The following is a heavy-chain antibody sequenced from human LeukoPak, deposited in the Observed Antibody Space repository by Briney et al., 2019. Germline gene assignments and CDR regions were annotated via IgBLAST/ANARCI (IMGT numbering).Heavy chain of an antibody. Sequence: GASVKVSCKASGYTFTSYGISWVRQAPGQGLEWMGWISAYNGNTNYAQKLQGRVTMTTDTSTSTAYMELRSLRSDDTAVYYCASFITRVRGVPSYYYYMDVWGKGPTVTVSS. J-gene: IGHJ6*03. D-gene: IGHD3-10*01. CDR1: GYTFTSYG. CDR3: ASFITRVRGVPSYYYYMDV. CDR2: ISAYNGNT. V-gene: IGHV1-18*01.